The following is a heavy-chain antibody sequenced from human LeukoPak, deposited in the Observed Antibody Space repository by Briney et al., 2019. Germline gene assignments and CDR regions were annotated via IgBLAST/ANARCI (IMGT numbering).Heavy chain of an antibody. CDR2: ISGYNGNT. CDR3: ARALRMITFGGVTPGY. D-gene: IGHD3-16*01. Sequence: GASVKVSCKASGYTFTNYGLSWVRQAPGQGLEWMGWISGYNGNTKYVQKLQGRVTMTTDTSTSTAYMELRSLRSDDTAVYYCARALRMITFGGVTPGYWGQGTLVTVSS. J-gene: IGHJ4*02. CDR1: GYTFTNYG. V-gene: IGHV1-18*01.